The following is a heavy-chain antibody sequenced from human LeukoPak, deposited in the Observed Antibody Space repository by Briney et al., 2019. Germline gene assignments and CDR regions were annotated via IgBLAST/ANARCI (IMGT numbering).Heavy chain of an antibody. D-gene: IGHD3-10*01. CDR2: ITHSGST. J-gene: IGHJ4*02. CDR3: ASLRDDYGSGSYPDY. V-gene: IGHV4-34*01. Sequence: PSETLYLTCAVYGGSFSGYYWSWLRQPPGKGLEWIGEITHSGSTNYNSSLKSRVTVSVDTSKNQFLLKLSSVTAADTAVYYCASLRDDYGSGSYPDYWGQGTLVTVSS. CDR1: GGSFSGYY.